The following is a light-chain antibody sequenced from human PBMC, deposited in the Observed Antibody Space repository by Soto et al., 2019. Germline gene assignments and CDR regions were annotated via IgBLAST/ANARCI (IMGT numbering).Light chain of an antibody. J-gene: IGKJ2*01. CDR1: QSLVYSDGNTY. V-gene: IGKV2-30*01. CDR3: MQGTLWPRT. Sequence: EVVMTQSPLSLPVTLGQPASISCRSSQSLVYSDGNTYLNWFQQRPGQSPRRLIYKVSNRDSGVPDRFSGSGSGTDFTLKISRVEAEYVGVYYCMQGTLWPRTFGQGTKLEIK. CDR2: KVS.